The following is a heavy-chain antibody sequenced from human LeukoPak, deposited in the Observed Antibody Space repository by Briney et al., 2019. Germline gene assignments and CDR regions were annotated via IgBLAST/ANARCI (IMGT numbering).Heavy chain of an antibody. CDR3: AKDLGGAIYYYYGMDV. Sequence: GVTLRLFCAASGFTFSSYGMHWVRQAPGKGLEWVAVLWFDGSNKNYADSVKGRFTISRDNSKNTVYLQMNSLRAEDTAVYYCAKDLGGAIYYYYGMDVWGQGTTVTVSS. D-gene: IGHD4-17*01. CDR1: GFTFSSYG. V-gene: IGHV3-33*03. CDR2: LWFDGSNK. J-gene: IGHJ6*02.